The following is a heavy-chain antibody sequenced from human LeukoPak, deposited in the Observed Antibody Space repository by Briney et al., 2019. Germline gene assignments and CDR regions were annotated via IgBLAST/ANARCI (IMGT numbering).Heavy chain of an antibody. CDR1: GFTFNNYA. CDR2: VRGSGDST. J-gene: IGHJ4*02. D-gene: IGHD5-24*01. V-gene: IGHV3-23*01. CDR3: AKERRFGRDTYNHFDY. Sequence: PGGFLRLSCATSGFTFNNYAMSWVRQAPGKGLEWVSVVRGSGDSTYYADSVKGRFTISRDNSKNTLYLQMNSLRAEDTAIYYCAKERRFGRDTYNHFDYWGQGTLVTVSS.